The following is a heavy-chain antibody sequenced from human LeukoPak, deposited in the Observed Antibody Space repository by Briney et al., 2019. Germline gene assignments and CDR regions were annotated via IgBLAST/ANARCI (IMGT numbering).Heavy chain of an antibody. J-gene: IGHJ4*01. V-gene: IGHV3-30*02. CDR3: AKVGYGWYEVDY. Sequence: GGSLRLSCAASGFTFSTYGMHWVRQAPGKGLDGVAFIRYDGTEEYYADSVKDRFIVSRDSSKNTVYLQMNSLRVEDTAIYYCAKVGYGWYEVDYWGQGTLVPVSS. CDR1: GFTFSTYG. CDR2: IRYDGTEE. D-gene: IGHD6-19*01.